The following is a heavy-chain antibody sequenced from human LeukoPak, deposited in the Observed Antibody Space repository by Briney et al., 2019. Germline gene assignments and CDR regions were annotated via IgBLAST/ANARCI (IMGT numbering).Heavy chain of an antibody. CDR3: ARDLEYTTSSGDY. Sequence: GGSLRLSCAASGFTFSSYSMHWVRQAPGKGLEWVAVIWYDGSNKYYADSVKGRFTISRDNAKNSLYLQMNSLRAEDTAVYYCARDLEYTTSSGDYWGQGTLVTVSS. V-gene: IGHV3-33*01. CDR1: GFTFSSYS. J-gene: IGHJ4*02. CDR2: IWYDGSNK. D-gene: IGHD6-6*01.